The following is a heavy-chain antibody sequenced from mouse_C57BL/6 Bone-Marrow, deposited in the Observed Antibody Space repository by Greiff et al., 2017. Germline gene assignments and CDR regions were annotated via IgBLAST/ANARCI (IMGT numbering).Heavy chain of an antibody. V-gene: IGHV2-2*01. CDR2: IWSGGST. CDR3: ARKGLGRGTWFAY. CDR1: GFSLTSYG. J-gene: IGHJ3*01. D-gene: IGHD3-3*01. Sequence: VQLQESGPGLVQPSPSLSITCTVSGFSLTSYGVHWVRQSPGKGLEWLGVIWSGGSTDYNAPFISRLSISKDNSKSQVFFKMNSRQADDTAIYYCARKGLGRGTWFAYWGQGTLVTVSA.